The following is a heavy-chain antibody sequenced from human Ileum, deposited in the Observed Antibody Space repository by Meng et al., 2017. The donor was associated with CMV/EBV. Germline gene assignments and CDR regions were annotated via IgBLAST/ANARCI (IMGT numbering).Heavy chain of an antibody. Sequence: QLQLQDSGPALVMTSETLSLACYVSGGSISKYYWSWIRQHAGKGLEWIAHIYTSGTTNYNPSLKIRVTMSVDTSRNQFSLKLTSVTAADTAVYYCARNYGSGNWNFFHYWGQGTLVTVSS. CDR1: GGSISKYY. J-gene: IGHJ4*02. CDR3: ARNYGSGNWNFFHY. D-gene: IGHD3-10*01. CDR2: IYTSGTT. V-gene: IGHV4-4*07.